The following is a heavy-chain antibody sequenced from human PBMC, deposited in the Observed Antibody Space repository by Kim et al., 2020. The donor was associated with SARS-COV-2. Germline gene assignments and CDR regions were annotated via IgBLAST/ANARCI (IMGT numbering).Heavy chain of an antibody. CDR3: TTVVRYYDSSEKSDY. Sequence: GGSLRLSCAASGFTFSNAWMSWVRQAPGKGLEWVGRIKSKTDGGTTDYAAPVKGRFTISRDDSKNTLYLQMNSLKTEDTAVYYCTTVVRYYDSSEKSDYWGQGTLVTVSS. V-gene: IGHV3-15*01. CDR1: GFTFSNAW. D-gene: IGHD3-22*01. CDR2: IKSKTDGGTT. J-gene: IGHJ4*02.